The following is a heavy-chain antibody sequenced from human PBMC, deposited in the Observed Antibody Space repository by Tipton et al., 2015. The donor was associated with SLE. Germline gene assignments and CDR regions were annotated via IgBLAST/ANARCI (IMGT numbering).Heavy chain of an antibody. CDR1: GGSFSGYY. CDR3: AKGGEVYAVPHWFDP. V-gene: IGHV4-34*01. J-gene: IGHJ5*02. Sequence: LRLSCTVYGGSFSGYYWTWFRQPPGKGLEWIGSIYSSGSTNYSPSLKSRVTISVDTSKNQFSLKLSSVTAADTAAYYCAKGGEVYAVPHWFDPWGQGTLVTVSS. CDR2: IYSSGST. D-gene: IGHD2-8*01.